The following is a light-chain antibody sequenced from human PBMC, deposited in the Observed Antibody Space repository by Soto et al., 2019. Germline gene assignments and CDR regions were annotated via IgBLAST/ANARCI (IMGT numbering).Light chain of an antibody. V-gene: IGKV3-15*01. Sequence: IVMTQSRDTLSVFSGDRVTLSCRSSQPVNNNLAWYQHKPGQAPRLLIYGASTRATGISARFSGGGSGTEFTLTISSLQSEDFALYFCQQYEKWPPSITFGQGTRLEI. CDR1: QPVNNN. CDR2: GAS. CDR3: QQYEKWPPSIT. J-gene: IGKJ5*01.